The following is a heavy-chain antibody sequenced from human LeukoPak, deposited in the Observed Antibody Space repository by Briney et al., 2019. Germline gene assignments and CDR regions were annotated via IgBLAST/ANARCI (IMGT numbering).Heavy chain of an antibody. CDR3: ARDRTYYDYVWGSYRPFGFGY. Sequence: ASVKVSCKASGYTFTSYGISWVRQAPGRGLEWMGWISAYNGNTNYAQKLQGRVTMTTDTSTSTAYMELRSLRSDDTAVYYCARDRTYYDYVWGSYRPFGFGYWGQGTLVTVSS. D-gene: IGHD3-16*02. J-gene: IGHJ4*02. CDR2: ISAYNGNT. CDR1: GYTFTSYG. V-gene: IGHV1-18*01.